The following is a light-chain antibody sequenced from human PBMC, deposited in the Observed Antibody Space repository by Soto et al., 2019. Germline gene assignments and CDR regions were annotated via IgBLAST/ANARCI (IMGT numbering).Light chain of an antibody. CDR2: GAS. J-gene: IGKJ5*01. CDR3: QQYNNRKT. Sequence: EIVLTQSPGTLSLSPGERATLSCRASQSVSNNYLAWYQQKPGQAPRRLIYGASSRATGIPDRFSGSGSGTDFTLTISRLEPEDFAVYYCQQYNNRKTFGQGTRLEIK. V-gene: IGKV3-20*01. CDR1: QSVSNNY.